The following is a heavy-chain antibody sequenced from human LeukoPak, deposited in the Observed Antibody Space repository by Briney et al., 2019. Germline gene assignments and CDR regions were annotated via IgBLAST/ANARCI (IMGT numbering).Heavy chain of an antibody. CDR3: TTDMYYDFWSGYDRARYYYYGMDV. CDR2: IKSRTDGGTT. D-gene: IGHD3-3*01. Sequence: GGSLRLSCAASGFTFSNAWMSWVRQAPGKGLEWVGRIKSRTDGGTTDYAAPVKGRFTISRDDSKNTLYLQMNSLKTEDTAVYYCTTDMYYDFWSGYDRARYYYYGMDVWGQGTTVTVSS. J-gene: IGHJ6*02. CDR1: GFTFSNAW. V-gene: IGHV3-15*01.